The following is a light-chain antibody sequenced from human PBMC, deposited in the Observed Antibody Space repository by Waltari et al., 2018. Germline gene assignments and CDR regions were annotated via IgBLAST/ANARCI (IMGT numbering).Light chain of an antibody. CDR1: QSISRW. Sequence: DIQMTQSPSTVSASVGDRVTITCRASQSISRWLAWYQQKPGKAPKLLIHKASSLQSGVPSRFSGIVSGTEFTLNITSLQPDDFATYYCQHYNSFSALFTFGPGTQVDIK. CDR3: QHYNSFSALFT. V-gene: IGKV1-5*03. CDR2: KAS. J-gene: IGKJ3*01.